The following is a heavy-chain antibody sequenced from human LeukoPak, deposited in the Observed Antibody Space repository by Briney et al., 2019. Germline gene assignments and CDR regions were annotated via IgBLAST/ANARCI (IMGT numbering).Heavy chain of an antibody. Sequence: AGGSLRLSCAASGFTFSSYWMNWVRQAPGKGLVWVSRINSDGSNTKYADSVKGRFTISRDNAKNTLYLQMNSLRGEDTAVYYCARGGMALVNFDYWGQGTLVTVSS. J-gene: IGHJ4*02. CDR3: ARGGMALVNFDY. V-gene: IGHV3-74*01. D-gene: IGHD3-16*01. CDR2: INSDGSNT. CDR1: GFTFSSYW.